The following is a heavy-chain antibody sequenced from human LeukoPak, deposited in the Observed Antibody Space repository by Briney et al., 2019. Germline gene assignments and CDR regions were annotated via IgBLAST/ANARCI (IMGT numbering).Heavy chain of an antibody. Sequence: ASVNVSCKASGFTFTSSAMQWVRQARGQRLEWIGWIVVGSGNSNYAQKFQERVTITRDMSTSTAYMELSSLRSEDTAVYYCAAVGPWFDPWGQGTLVTVSS. CDR2: IVVGSGNS. V-gene: IGHV1-58*02. J-gene: IGHJ5*02. CDR1: GFTFTSSA. CDR3: AAVGPWFDP.